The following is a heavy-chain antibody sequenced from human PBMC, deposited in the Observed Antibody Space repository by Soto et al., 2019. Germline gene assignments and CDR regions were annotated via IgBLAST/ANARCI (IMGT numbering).Heavy chain of an antibody. D-gene: IGHD2-2*01. CDR3: ARVVGFCSSPTCRGRNWFDP. CDR2: MYYVGAT. J-gene: IGHJ5*02. V-gene: IGHV4-30-4*01. Sequence: QVQLQESGPGLVEPSQTLSLTCSVSGGSISSGDYYWSWILQPPGKGLDWIGYMYYVGATYYNPSLKRRVTRSVDTTKNQFSLKLSSVTAADTAVYHCARVVGFCSSPTCRGRNWFDPWGQGTLVTVTS. CDR1: GGSISSGDYY.